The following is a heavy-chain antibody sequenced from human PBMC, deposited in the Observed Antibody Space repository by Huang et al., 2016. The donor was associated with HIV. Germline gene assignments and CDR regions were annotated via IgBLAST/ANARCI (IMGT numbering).Heavy chain of an antibody. CDR2: IYYSGST. CDR3: ASPPMGIAAAGAVFDY. V-gene: IGHV4-39*01. J-gene: IGHJ4*02. CDR1: GGSISSSSYY. Sequence: QLQLQESGPGLVKPSETLSLTCTVSGGSISSSSYYWGWIRQPPGKGLEWIGRIYYSGSTYFNPSLKSRVTISVDTSKNQFSLKLSSVTAADTAVYYCASPPMGIAAAGAVFDYWGQGTLVTVSS. D-gene: IGHD6-13*01.